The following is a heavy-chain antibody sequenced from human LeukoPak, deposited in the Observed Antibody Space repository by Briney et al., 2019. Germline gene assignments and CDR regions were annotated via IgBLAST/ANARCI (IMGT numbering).Heavy chain of an antibody. V-gene: IGHV3-66*01. CDR1: GFTVSSNY. Sequence: GGSLRLSCAASGFTVSSNYMSWVRQAPGKGLEWVSVICSGGNTYYADSVKGRFTISRDNAKNSLYLQMNSLRAEDTAVYYCARFSLDYYDSSGYYDYWGQGTLVTVSS. CDR3: ARFSLDYYDSSGYYDY. J-gene: IGHJ4*02. D-gene: IGHD3-22*01. CDR2: ICSGGNT.